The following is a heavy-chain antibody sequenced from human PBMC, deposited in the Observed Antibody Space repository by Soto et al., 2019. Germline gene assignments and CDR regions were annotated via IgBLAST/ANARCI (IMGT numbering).Heavy chain of an antibody. D-gene: IGHD3-3*01. CDR1: GYYFTDYW. CDR2: IHPRDSDT. CDR3: ARQHYDFWSGSDIGSSYFDF. V-gene: IGHV5-51*01. J-gene: IGHJ2*01. Sequence: PGEPMKISCHASGYYFTDYWIGWVRQMPWKGLEWMGIIHPRDSDTKYSPSFQGHVTFSVDTSISTAFLQWNSLKASDSAIYYCARQHYDFWSGSDIGSSYFDFWGRGTQVTVS.